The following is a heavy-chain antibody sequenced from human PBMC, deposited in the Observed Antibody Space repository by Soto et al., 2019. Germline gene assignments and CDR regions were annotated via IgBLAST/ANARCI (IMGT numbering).Heavy chain of an antibody. V-gene: IGHV1-8*01. J-gene: IGHJ2*01. Sequence: ASVKVSCKASGYTFTSYDINWVRQATGQGLEWMGWMNPNSGNTGYAQKFQGRVTMTRNTSISTAYMELSSLRSEDTAVYYCARGGYCSGGSCYGDWYFDLWGRGNLVTVSS. CDR2: MNPNSGNT. CDR3: ARGGYCSGGSCYGDWYFDL. D-gene: IGHD2-15*01. CDR1: GYTFTSYD.